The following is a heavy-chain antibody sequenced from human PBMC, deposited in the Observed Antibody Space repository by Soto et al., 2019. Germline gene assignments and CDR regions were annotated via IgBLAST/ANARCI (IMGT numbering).Heavy chain of an antibody. CDR2: ISGSGGST. CDR3: ARAFSDGKGSPPDF. CDR1: GFTFSSFA. Sequence: HPGGSLRLSCAASGFTFSSFAMSWVRQAPGKGLDWVSAISGSGGSTYSADSVKGRFTISRDNSKNTLYLQMSSLRAGDTAVYYCARAFSDGKGSPPDFWGQGSLVTVSS. D-gene: IGHD2-15*01. J-gene: IGHJ4*02. V-gene: IGHV3-23*01.